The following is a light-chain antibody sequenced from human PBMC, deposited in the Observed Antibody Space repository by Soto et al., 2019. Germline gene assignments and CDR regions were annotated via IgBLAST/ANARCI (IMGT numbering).Light chain of an antibody. CDR1: SSNIASNS. CDR3: AAWGDSLNGRV. Sequence: QSVLTQPPSASGTPGQRVTISCSGSSSNIASNSVNWYQQLPGTAPKLLIYSNIQRPSGVPARFSGSKSGTSASLAISGLQSEDEADYYCAAWGDSLNGRVFGGGTKLTVL. CDR2: SNI. J-gene: IGLJ2*01. V-gene: IGLV1-44*01.